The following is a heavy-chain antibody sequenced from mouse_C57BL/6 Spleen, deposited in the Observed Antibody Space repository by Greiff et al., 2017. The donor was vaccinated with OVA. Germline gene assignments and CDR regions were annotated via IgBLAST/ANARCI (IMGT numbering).Heavy chain of an antibody. CDR2: ISSGGSYT. J-gene: IGHJ3*01. Sequence: EVQVVESGGDLVKPGGSLKLSCAASGFTFSSYGMSWVRQTPDKRLEWVATISSGGSYTYYPDSVKGRFTISRDNAKNTLYLQMSSLKSEDTAMYYCARPAQATFPFAYWGQGTLVTVSA. D-gene: IGHD3-2*02. CDR1: GFTFSSYG. CDR3: ARPAQATFPFAY. V-gene: IGHV5-6*01.